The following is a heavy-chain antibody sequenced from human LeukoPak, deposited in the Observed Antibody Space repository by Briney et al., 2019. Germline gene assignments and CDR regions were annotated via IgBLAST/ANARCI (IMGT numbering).Heavy chain of an antibody. CDR3: ARAGYYDTPLNWFDP. Sequence: SVKVSCKGSGGTFSSYAISWVRQAPGQGLEWMGGIIPIFGTANYAQKFQGRVTIAADESTSTAYMELSSLRSEDTAVYYCARAGYYDTPLNWFDPWGQGTLVTVSS. CDR2: IIPIFGTA. D-gene: IGHD3-22*01. V-gene: IGHV1-69*13. J-gene: IGHJ5*02. CDR1: GGTFSSYA.